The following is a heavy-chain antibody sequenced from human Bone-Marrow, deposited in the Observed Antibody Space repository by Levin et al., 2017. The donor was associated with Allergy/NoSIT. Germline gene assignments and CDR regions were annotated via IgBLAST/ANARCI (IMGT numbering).Heavy chain of an antibody. D-gene: IGHD3-10*01. CDR2: ITSDGTYK. Sequence: GGSLRLSCAASGFSFSTYGIHWVRQAPGKGLEWVALITSDGTYKFLADSVKGRFTISRDNSKNTLHLQMSSLRPEDTAVYYGAKGGDMDVWGQGTTVTVSS. CDR3: AKGGDMDV. V-gene: IGHV3-30*18. J-gene: IGHJ6*02. CDR1: GFSFSTYG.